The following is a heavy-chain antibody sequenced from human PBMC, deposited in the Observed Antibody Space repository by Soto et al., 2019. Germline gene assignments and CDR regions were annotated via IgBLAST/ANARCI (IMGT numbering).Heavy chain of an antibody. CDR2: IDPSASYT. CDR3: ARRHSSSSAFDP. V-gene: IGHV5-10-1*01. J-gene: IGHJ5*02. Sequence: EVQLVQSGAEVKKPGESLRISCNGSGYSFTSYWISWVRQMPGKGLEWMGRIDPSASYTNYSPSFQGHVTISADKSISTAYLQWSSLKASDTAMYYCARRHSSSSAFDPWGQGTLVTVSS. CDR1: GYSFTSYW. D-gene: IGHD6-13*01.